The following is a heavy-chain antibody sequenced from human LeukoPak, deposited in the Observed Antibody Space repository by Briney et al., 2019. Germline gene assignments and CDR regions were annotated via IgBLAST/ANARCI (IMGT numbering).Heavy chain of an antibody. CDR1: GGSISSYY. CDR3: ARLGGYDLSDY. D-gene: IGHD5-12*01. J-gene: IGHJ4*02. CDR2: IYYSGST. V-gene: IGHV4-59*08. Sequence: PSETLSLTCTVAGGSISSYYWSWVRQPPGKGLEWVGYIYYSGSTNYNPSLKSRVTISVDTSKNQFSLKLSSVTAADTAVYYCARLGGYDLSDYWGQGTLVTVSS.